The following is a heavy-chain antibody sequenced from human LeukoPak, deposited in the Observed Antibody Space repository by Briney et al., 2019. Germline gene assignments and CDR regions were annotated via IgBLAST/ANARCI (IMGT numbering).Heavy chain of an antibody. CDR1: GYTFTSYD. J-gene: IGHJ3*02. Sequence: ASVKVSCKASGYTFTSYDINWVRQATGQGLEWMGWMNPNSGNTGYAQKFQGRVTITRNTSISTAYMELRSLRSDDTAVYYCARKFNLVVPAAFDAFDIWGQGTMVTVSS. CDR2: MNPNSGNT. V-gene: IGHV1-8*01. CDR3: ARKFNLVVPAAFDAFDI. D-gene: IGHD2-2*01.